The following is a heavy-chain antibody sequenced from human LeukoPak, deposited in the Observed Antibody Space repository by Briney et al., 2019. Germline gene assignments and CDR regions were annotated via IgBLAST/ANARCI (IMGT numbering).Heavy chain of an antibody. CDR3: ALRHFYGDYEDY. D-gene: IGHD4-17*01. J-gene: IGHJ4*02. CDR1: GFTFSSYA. V-gene: IGHV3-30-3*01. Sequence: PGRSLRLSCAASGFTFSSYAMHWVRQAPGKGLEWVAVISYDGSNKYYADSVKGRFTISRDNSKNTLYLQMNSLRAEDTAVYYCALRHFYGDYEDYWGQGTLVTVSS. CDR2: ISYDGSNK.